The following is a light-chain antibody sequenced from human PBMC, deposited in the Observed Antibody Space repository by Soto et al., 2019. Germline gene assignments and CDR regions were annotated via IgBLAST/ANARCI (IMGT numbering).Light chain of an antibody. V-gene: IGLV2-14*01. CDR2: GVS. J-gene: IGLJ1*01. Sequence: SPPSLPASVCGSTRQSFTISCSGTMSDIGSYNCVAWYQQFPGKTTKILIYGVSNRPSGVSSRFYGSKSGKKASLTSSGLQAEDEADYYCISYTGSSTSYVFGSGTQVT. CDR1: MSDIGSYNC. CDR3: ISYTGSSTSYV.